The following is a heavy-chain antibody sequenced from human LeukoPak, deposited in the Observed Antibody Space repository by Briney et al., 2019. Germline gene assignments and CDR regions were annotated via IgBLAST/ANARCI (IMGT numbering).Heavy chain of an antibody. CDR3: ARVWGFWSGSRENDPFNWFDP. Sequence: PGGSLRLSCAASGFTFDDYVMSWVRQAPGKGLEWVSGINWNGGSTGYADSVKGRFTISRDNAKNSLYLQMNSLRAEDTALYYCARVWGFWSGSRENDPFNWFDPWGQGTLVTVSS. CDR2: INWNGGST. V-gene: IGHV3-20*04. J-gene: IGHJ5*02. D-gene: IGHD3-3*01. CDR1: GFTFDDYV.